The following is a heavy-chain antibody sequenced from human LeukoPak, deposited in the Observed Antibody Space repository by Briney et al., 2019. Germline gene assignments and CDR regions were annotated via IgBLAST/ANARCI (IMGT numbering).Heavy chain of an antibody. CDR3: AKDIGGTLSEASDI. Sequence: GRSLRLSCAASGFTFDDNAMHWVRQAPEKGLEWVSGISWNSGTTGYADSVKGRFTISRDNAKNSLHLQMNSLRDEDTALYYCAKDIGGTLSEASDIWGQGTMVTVSS. J-gene: IGHJ3*02. V-gene: IGHV3-9*01. CDR2: ISWNSGTT. CDR1: GFTFDDNA. D-gene: IGHD4-23*01.